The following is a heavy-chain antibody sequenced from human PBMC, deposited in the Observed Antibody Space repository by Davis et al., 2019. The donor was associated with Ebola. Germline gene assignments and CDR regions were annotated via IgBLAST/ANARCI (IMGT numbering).Heavy chain of an antibody. J-gene: IGHJ6*02. CDR3: TAFGELLNYGMDV. D-gene: IGHD3-10*01. CDR2: IYYSGST. CDR1: GGSISSYY. V-gene: IGHV4-59*12. Sequence: PSETLSLTCTVSGGSISSYYWSWIRQPPGKGLEWIGYIYYSGSTNYNPSLKRRVTISVDTSKNQFSLKLSSVTAADTAVYYCTAFGELLNYGMDVWGQGTTVTVSS.